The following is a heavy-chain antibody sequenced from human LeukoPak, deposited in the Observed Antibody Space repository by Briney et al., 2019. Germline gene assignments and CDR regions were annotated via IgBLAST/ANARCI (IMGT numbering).Heavy chain of an antibody. CDR1: GGSISSSSYY. CDR3: ARQFVSYALYYYYYYYGMDV. Sequence: PSETLSLTCTVSGGSISSSSYYWGWIRQPPGKGLEWIGSIYYSGSTYYNPSLKSRVTISVDTSKNQFSLKLSSVTAADTAVYYCARQFVSYALYYYYYYYGMDVWGQGTTVTASS. CDR2: IYYSGST. D-gene: IGHD2-2*01. V-gene: IGHV4-39*01. J-gene: IGHJ6*02.